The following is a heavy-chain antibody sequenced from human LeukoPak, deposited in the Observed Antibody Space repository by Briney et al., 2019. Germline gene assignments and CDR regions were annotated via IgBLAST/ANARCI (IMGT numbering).Heavy chain of an antibody. Sequence: GRSLRLSCAASGFTFSSYGMHWVRQAPGKGLEWVAVIWYDGSNKYYADSVKGRFTISRDNSKNTLYLQMNSLRAEDTAVYYCAAGGSYLFDPWGQGTLVTVSS. CDR2: IWYDGSNK. D-gene: IGHD1-26*01. V-gene: IGHV3-33*01. CDR3: AAGGSYLFDP. J-gene: IGHJ5*02. CDR1: GFTFSSYG.